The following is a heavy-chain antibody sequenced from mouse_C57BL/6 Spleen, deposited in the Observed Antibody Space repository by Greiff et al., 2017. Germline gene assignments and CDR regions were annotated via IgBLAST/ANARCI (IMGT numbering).Heavy chain of an antibody. Sequence: VQLQQSGPELVKPGASVKISCKASGYAFSSSWMNWVKQRPGKGLEWIGRIYPGDGDTNYNGKFKGKATLTADKSSSTAYMQLSSLTSEDSAVYFCARKVYYGTSRDYWGQGTSVTVSS. D-gene: IGHD2-1*01. CDR3: ARKVYYGTSRDY. CDR1: GYAFSSSW. V-gene: IGHV1-82*01. J-gene: IGHJ4*01. CDR2: IYPGDGDT.